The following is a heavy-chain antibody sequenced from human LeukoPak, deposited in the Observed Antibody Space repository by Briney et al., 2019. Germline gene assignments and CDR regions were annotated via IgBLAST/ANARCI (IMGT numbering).Heavy chain of an antibody. CDR1: GDSMNSVAYS. D-gene: IGHD3-10*01. CDR2: TLHSGST. V-gene: IGHV4-31*03. J-gene: IGHJ4*02. Sequence: SETLSLTCTVSGDSMNSVAYSWSWLRQHPGRGLEWIGYTLHSGSTYYNPSLKSRVTISVATSKKQFSLMLNSVTAADTAVYFCARESRGPHDHLDYWGQGTLAIVSS. CDR3: ARESRGPHDHLDY.